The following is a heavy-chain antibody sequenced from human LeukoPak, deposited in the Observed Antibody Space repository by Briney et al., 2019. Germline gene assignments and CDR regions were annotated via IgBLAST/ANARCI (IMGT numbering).Heavy chain of an antibody. Sequence: SETLSLTCTVSGGSISSYYWGWIRQPPGKGLEWTGYIYYSGSTNYNPSLKSRVTISVDTSKNQFSLKLSSVTAADTAVYYCARLVYGSGSYLYYFDYWGQGTLVTVSS. D-gene: IGHD3-10*01. CDR2: IYYSGST. J-gene: IGHJ4*02. CDR1: GGSISSYY. CDR3: ARLVYGSGSYLYYFDY. V-gene: IGHV4-59*08.